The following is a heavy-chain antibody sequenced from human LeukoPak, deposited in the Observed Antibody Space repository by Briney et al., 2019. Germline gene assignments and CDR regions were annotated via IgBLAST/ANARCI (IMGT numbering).Heavy chain of an antibody. J-gene: IGHJ3*02. CDR2: MNPNSGNT. D-gene: IGHD3-22*01. CDR1: GYTFTSYG. V-gene: IGHV1-8*03. CDR3: ARAAIYYDSSGYYNLDAFDI. Sequence: ASVKVSCKASGYTFTSYGISWARQAPGQGLEWMGWMNPNSGNTGYAQKFQGRVTITRNTSISTAYMELSSLRSEDTAVYYCARAAIYYDSSGYYNLDAFDIWGQGTMVTVSS.